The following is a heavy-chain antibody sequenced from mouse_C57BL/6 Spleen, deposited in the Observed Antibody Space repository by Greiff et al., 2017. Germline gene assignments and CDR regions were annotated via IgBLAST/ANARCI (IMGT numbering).Heavy chain of an antibody. V-gene: IGHV5-4*01. CDR1: GFTFSSYA. CDR3: ARDAPGDY. CDR2: ISDGGSYT. J-gene: IGHJ2*01. Sequence: EVQLQESGGGLVKPGGSLKLSCAASGFTFSSYAMSWVRQTPEKRLEWVATISDGGSYTYYPDNVKGRFTISRDNAKNNLYLQMSHLKSEDTAMYYCARDAPGDYWGQGTTLTVSS.